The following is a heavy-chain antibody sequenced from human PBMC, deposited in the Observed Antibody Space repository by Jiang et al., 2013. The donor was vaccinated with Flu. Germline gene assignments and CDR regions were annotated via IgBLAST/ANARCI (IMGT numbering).Heavy chain of an antibody. CDR2: IDYTGTT. V-gene: IGHV4-59*01. CDR3: ARDEGTQLDWYFDL. J-gene: IGHJ2*01. CDR1: NGSINTYY. D-gene: IGHD1-14*01. Sequence: TLSLTCTVSNGSINTYYWNWMRQPPGKRLEWIGYIDYTGTTNYNPSLKSRVTMSVDTSKNQFSLKLSSVTAADTAVYYCARDEGTQLDWYFDLWGRGTLVTVSS.